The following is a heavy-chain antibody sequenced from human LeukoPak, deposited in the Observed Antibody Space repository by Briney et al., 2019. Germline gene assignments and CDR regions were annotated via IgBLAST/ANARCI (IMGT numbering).Heavy chain of an antibody. CDR3: ARDPDYGDPE. CDR2: ITSSGSIT. Sequence: PGGSLRPSCTASGFTFSDHYMSWFRLSPGEGLEWLSYITSSGSITDYADSVKGRFTISRDNAKNTMFLQMNSLRPEDTAVYYCARDPDYGDPEWGQGTLVTVSS. CDR1: GFTFSDHY. D-gene: IGHD4-17*01. V-gene: IGHV3-11*01. J-gene: IGHJ4*02.